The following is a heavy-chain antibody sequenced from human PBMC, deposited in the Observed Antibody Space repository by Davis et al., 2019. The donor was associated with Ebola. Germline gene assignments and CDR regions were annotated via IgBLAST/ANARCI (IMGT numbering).Heavy chain of an antibody. CDR3: ARTLHTGTPTGDGMDV. V-gene: IGHV4-59*08. J-gene: IGHJ6*02. CDR1: GGSIVNYW. Sequence: SETLSLTCTVSGGSIVNYWWTWLRQSPGKGLEWIGFIHYSGTTDYNPPLKSRLTISMDTSKNQVSLRLTSVTAADTAVYYCARTLHTGTPTGDGMDVWGQGTTVTVSS. D-gene: IGHD1-7*01. CDR2: IHYSGTT.